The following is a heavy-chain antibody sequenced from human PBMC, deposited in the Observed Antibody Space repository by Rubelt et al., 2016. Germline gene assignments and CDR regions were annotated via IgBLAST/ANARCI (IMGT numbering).Heavy chain of an antibody. CDR2: ISAYNGNT. J-gene: IGHJ4*02. Sequence: QVQLVQSGAEVKKPGASVKVSCKASGYTFTSYGISWVRQAPGQGLEWMGWISAYNGNTNYAKKVPGRATRTTDTSTSTAYMELRSLRSDDTAVYYCARDPYGDRHHDYWGQGTLVTVSS. V-gene: IGHV1-18*01. CDR1: GYTFTSYG. D-gene: IGHD4-17*01. CDR3: ARDPYGDRHHDY.